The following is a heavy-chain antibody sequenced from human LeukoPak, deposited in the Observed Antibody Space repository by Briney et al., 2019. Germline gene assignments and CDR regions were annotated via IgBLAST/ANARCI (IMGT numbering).Heavy chain of an antibody. D-gene: IGHD3-16*02. CDR2: IYHSGST. CDR3: ARCRYDYVWGSYPNWFDP. Sequence: SGTLSLTCAVSGGSISSSNWWSWVRQPPGKGLEWIGEIYHSGSTNYNPSLKSRVTILVDKSKNQFSLKLSSVTAADTAVYYCARCRYDYVWGSYPNWFDPWGQGTLVTVSS. V-gene: IGHV4-4*02. J-gene: IGHJ5*02. CDR1: GGSISSSNW.